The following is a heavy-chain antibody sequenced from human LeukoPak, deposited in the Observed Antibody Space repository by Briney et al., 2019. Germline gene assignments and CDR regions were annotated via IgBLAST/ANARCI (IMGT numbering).Heavy chain of an antibody. CDR3: ARLLCSGGACGFDY. J-gene: IGHJ4*02. V-gene: IGHV4-39*01. Sequence: SETLSLTCTVSGGSTSSSSYYWGWIRQPPGKGLEWIGSIYYTGSNYYNPSLKSRVTISVDTSKNQFSLKLSSVTAADTAVYYCARLLCSGGACGFDYWGQGTLVSVSS. D-gene: IGHD2-15*01. CDR1: GGSTSSSSYY. CDR2: IYYTGSN.